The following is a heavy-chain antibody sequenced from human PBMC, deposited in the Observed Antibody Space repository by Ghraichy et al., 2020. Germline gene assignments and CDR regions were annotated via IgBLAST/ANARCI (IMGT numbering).Heavy chain of an antibody. Sequence: GESLNISCVGSGFSFSDYWMSWVRQVPGKGLEWVASINQDGNKKYYVDSVKGRFTSSRGNVENSLYLQMNSLRAEDTAVYYCARDVHGSYYDYWGPGTQVTVSS. CDR1: GFSFSDYW. CDR2: INQDGNKK. CDR3: ARDVHGSYYDY. J-gene: IGHJ4*02. D-gene: IGHD1-26*01. V-gene: IGHV3-7*03.